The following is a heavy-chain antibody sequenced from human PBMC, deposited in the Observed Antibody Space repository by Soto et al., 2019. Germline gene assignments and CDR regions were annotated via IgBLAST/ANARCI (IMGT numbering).Heavy chain of an antibody. Sequence: GGSLRLSCAASGFTFSNAWMSWVRQAPGKGLEWVGRIKSKTDGGTTDYAAPVKGRFTISRDDSKNTLYLQMNSLKTEDTAVYYCTTDRVAGTTTLLGYWGQGTLVTVSS. D-gene: IGHD1-7*01. V-gene: IGHV3-15*01. CDR1: GFTFSNAW. CDR3: TTDRVAGTTTLLGY. J-gene: IGHJ4*02. CDR2: IKSKTDGGTT.